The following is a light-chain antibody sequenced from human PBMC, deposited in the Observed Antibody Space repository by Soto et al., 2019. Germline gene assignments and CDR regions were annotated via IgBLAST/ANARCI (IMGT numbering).Light chain of an antibody. V-gene: IGLV2-14*03. J-gene: IGLJ2*01. CDR3: ASYTSSSPYVI. CDR2: DVS. CDR1: SSDVGGYNY. Sequence: QSALTQPASVSGSPGQSITISCTGTSSDVGGYNYVSWYQRHPAKAPKLMIYDVSNRPSGVSDRFSGSKSDNTASLTISGLQAEDEADYYCASYTSSSPYVIFGGGTKLTVL.